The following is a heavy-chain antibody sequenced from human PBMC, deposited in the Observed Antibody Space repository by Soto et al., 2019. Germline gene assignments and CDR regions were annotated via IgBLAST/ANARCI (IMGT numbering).Heavy chain of an antibody. V-gene: IGHV3-23*01. D-gene: IGHD6-19*01. CDR3: AKDHLGGAVADSFDY. Sequence: EVQLLESGGGLVQPGGSLRLSCTASGFTFNGYAMNWVRQAPGKGLEWVSAVTSGGTTTYYADSVKGRFTISRDNSRSTVYLQMNRLGVEDTAIYYCAKDHLGGAVADSFDYWGWGTLVTVSS. CDR2: VTSGGTTT. CDR1: GFTFNGYA. J-gene: IGHJ4*02.